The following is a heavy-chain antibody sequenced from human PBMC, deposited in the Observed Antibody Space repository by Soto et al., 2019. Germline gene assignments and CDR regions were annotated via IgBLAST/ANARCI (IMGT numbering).Heavy chain of an antibody. J-gene: IGHJ6*03. Sequence: GSLRLSCAASGFTFSSYAMSWVRQAPGKGLEGVSAISGSGGSTYYADSVKGRFTISRDNSKNTLYLQMNSLRAEDTAVYYCARQVVVVPAAFFYYYYMDVWGKGTTVTVSS. CDR1: GFTFSSYA. D-gene: IGHD2-2*01. CDR2: ISGSGGST. V-gene: IGHV3-23*01. CDR3: ARQVVVVPAAFFYYYYMDV.